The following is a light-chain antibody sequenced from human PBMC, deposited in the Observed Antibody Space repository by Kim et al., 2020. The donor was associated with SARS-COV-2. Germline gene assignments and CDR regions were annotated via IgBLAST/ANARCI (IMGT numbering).Light chain of an antibody. V-gene: IGKV3-20*01. CDR3: HQYGGSPFT. CDR1: QKVSSNY. Sequence: EIVLTQSPGTLSLSPGERATLSCRASQKVSSNYLAWYQQKLGQAPRLLIYGISSRATGIPDRFSGSGSGTDFPLTISRLEPEDFAVYYCHQYGGSPFTFGPGTKVDIK. J-gene: IGKJ3*01. CDR2: GIS.